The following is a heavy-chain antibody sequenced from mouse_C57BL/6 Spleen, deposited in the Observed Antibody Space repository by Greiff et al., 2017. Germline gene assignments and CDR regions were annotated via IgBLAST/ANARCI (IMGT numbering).Heavy chain of an antibody. CDR1: GYTFTSYW. V-gene: IGHV1-74*01. J-gene: IGHJ4*01. D-gene: IGHD2-4*01. CDR2: IHPSDSDT. Sequence: QVQLKQPGAELVKPGASVKVSCKASGYTFTSYWMHWVKQRPGQGLEWIGRIHPSDSDTNYNQKFKGKATLTVDKSSSTAYMQLSSLTSEDSAVYYCAISRLRPYYYAMDYWGQGTSVTVSS. CDR3: AISRLRPYYYAMDY.